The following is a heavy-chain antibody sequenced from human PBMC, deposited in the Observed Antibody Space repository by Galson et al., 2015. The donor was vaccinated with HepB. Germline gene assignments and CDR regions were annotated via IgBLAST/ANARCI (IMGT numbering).Heavy chain of an antibody. J-gene: IGHJ3*02. CDR3: ATVVYYDILTGYWPAFDI. CDR1: GYTLTDLS. CDR2: FDPEGGET. V-gene: IGHV1-24*01. Sequence: SLKVSCKVSGYTLTDLSMHWVRQAPGKGLEWMGGFDPEGGETIYAQKFQGRVTMTEDTSTDTAYMELNSLRSEDTAVYYCATVVYYDILTGYWPAFDIWGQGAMVTVSS. D-gene: IGHD3-9*01.